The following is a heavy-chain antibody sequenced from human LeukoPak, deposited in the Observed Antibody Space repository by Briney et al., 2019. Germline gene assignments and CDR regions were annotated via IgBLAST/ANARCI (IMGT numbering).Heavy chain of an antibody. J-gene: IGHJ4*02. CDR3: ARHSRGSPIDD. CDR2: IRQDGSDK. CDR1: GFTFNSYW. D-gene: IGHD2-15*01. Sequence: GGSLRLSCAASGFTFNSYWMSWVRQAPQKGPEWLANIRQDGSDKQYVDSVKGRFTISRDNAKNSLYLQMNSLSAEDTAVYYCARHSRGSPIDDWGQGTLVTVSS. V-gene: IGHV3-7*01.